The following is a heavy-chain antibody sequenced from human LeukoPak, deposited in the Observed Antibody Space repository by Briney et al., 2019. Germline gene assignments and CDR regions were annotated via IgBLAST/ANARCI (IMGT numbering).Heavy chain of an antibody. CDR1: GCTFTSYG. J-gene: IGHJ4*02. Sequence: ASVKVSCKASGCTFTSYGISWVRQAPGQGLEWMGWISAYNGNTNYAQKLQGRVTMTTDTSTSTAYMELRSLRSDDTAVYYCARAPASTVTTAYFDYWGQGTLVTVSS. V-gene: IGHV1-18*01. CDR2: ISAYNGNT. D-gene: IGHD4-17*01. CDR3: ARAPASTVTTAYFDY.